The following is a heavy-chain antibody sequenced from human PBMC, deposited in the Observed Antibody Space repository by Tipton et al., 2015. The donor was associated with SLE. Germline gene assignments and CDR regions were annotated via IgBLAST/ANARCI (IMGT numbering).Heavy chain of an antibody. V-gene: IGHV3-7*03. CDR1: GFTFSSYA. D-gene: IGHD3-9*01. CDR3: AKSRLGDILPRWFDP. J-gene: IGHJ5*02. CDR2: IKQDGSEK. Sequence: SLRLSCAASGFTFSSYAMHWVRQAPGKGLEWVANIKQDGSEKYYVDSVKGRFTISRDNAKNSLYLQMNSLRAEDTAVYYCAKSRLGDILPRWFDPWGQGTLVTVSS.